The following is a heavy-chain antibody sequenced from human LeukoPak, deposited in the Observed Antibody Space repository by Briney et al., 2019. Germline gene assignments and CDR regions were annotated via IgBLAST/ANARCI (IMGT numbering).Heavy chain of an antibody. CDR1: GGTFSSYA. J-gene: IGHJ4*02. CDR2: IIPIFGTA. V-gene: IGHV1-69*05. CDR3: ARGVGATSYYFDY. Sequence: SVKVSCKASGGTFSSYAISWVRQAPGQGLEWMGGIIPIFGTANYAQKFQGRVTITTDESTGTAYMELSSLRSEDTAVYYCARGVGATSYYFDYWGQGTLVTVSS. D-gene: IGHD1-26*01.